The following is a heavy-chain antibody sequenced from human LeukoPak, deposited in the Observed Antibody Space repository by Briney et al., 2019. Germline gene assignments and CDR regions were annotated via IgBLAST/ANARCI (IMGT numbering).Heavy chain of an antibody. CDR3: ANGAYGMDV. D-gene: IGHD4-17*01. J-gene: IGHJ6*02. Sequence: GGSLRLSCAASGFTFSNYWMHWVRQAPGKGLVWVSRINSDGNNRNYADSVKGRFTISRDNAKNTLHLEMNSLRAEDTAVYYCANGAYGMDVWGQGTTVTVSS. CDR1: GFTFSNYW. CDR2: INSDGNNR. V-gene: IGHV3-74*01.